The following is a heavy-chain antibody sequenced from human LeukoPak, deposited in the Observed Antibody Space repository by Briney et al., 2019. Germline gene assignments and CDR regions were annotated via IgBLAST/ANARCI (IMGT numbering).Heavy chain of an antibody. CDR3: ARDVVVPDEAEYFQH. D-gene: IGHD2-2*01. Sequence: PGGSLRLSCAASGFTFSSYSMNWVRQAPGKGLEWVSSISSSSSYIYYADSVKGRFTISRDNAKNSLYLQMNSLRAEDTAVYYCARDVVVPDEAEYFQHWGQGTLVTVSS. CDR1: GFTFSSYS. V-gene: IGHV3-21*01. J-gene: IGHJ1*01. CDR2: ISSSSSYI.